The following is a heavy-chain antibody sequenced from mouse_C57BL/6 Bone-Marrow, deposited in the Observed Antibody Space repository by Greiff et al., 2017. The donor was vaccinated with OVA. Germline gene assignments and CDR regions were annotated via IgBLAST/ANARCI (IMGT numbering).Heavy chain of an antibody. CDR3: SIDYYGSSFYDYAMDY. J-gene: IGHJ4*01. Sequence: QVQLKQPGAELVKPGASVKVSCKASGYTFTSYWMQWVKQRPGQGLEWIGRIHPSDSDTNYNQKFKGKATLNVDKTSSTAYMQLSSLTSEDSAVYYSSIDYYGSSFYDYAMDYWGQVTSVTVSS. V-gene: IGHV1-74*01. CDR2: IHPSDSDT. D-gene: IGHD1-1*01. CDR1: GYTFTSYW.